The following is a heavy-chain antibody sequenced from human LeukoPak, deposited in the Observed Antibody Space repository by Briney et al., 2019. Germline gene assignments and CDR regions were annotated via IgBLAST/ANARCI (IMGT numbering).Heavy chain of an antibody. J-gene: IGHJ6*02. CDR1: GFTFSSYA. CDR3: AKNLYCGGGSCYPSALGMDV. Sequence: GGSLRLSCAASGFTFSSYAMSWVRQAPGKGLEWVSAISGSGNRTYYADSVKGRFTISRDNSKNTLFLQMNSLRAEDTAVYYCAKNLYCGGGSCYPSALGMDVWGQGTTVTVSS. D-gene: IGHD2-15*01. V-gene: IGHV3-23*01. CDR2: ISGSGNRT.